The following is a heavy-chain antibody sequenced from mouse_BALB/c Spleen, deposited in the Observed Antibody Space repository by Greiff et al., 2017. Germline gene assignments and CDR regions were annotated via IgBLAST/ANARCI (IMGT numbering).Heavy chain of an antibody. V-gene: IGHV14-1*02. Sequence: EVQLQQSGGELVRPGALVKLSCKASGFNIKDYYMHWVKQRPEQGLEWIGWIDPGNGNTIYDPKFQGKASITADTSSNTAYLQLSSLTSEDTAVYYCARGGCDEDYYAMDYWGQGTSVTVSS. D-gene: IGHD3-3*01. CDR2: IDPGNGNT. CDR1: GFNIKDYY. J-gene: IGHJ4*01. CDR3: ARGGCDEDYYAMDY.